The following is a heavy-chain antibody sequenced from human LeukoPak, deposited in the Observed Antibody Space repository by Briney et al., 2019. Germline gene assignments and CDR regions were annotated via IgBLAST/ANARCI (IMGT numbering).Heavy chain of an antibody. Sequence: GGSLRLSCATSQFTFSSYGMHWVRQAPGTGLERVAYIRYDGSNKYYADSVKGRFTISRDNSKNTLYLQMNSLRAEDTAVYYCARDQHYDILTGYLDYWGQGTLVTVSS. D-gene: IGHD3-9*01. CDR3: ARDQHYDILTGYLDY. CDR2: IRYDGSNK. V-gene: IGHV3-30*02. J-gene: IGHJ4*02. CDR1: QFTFSSYG.